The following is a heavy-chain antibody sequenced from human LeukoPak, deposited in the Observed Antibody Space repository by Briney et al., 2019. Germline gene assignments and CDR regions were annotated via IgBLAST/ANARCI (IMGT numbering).Heavy chain of an antibody. CDR1: GYTFTKYY. V-gene: IGHV1-2*02. D-gene: IGHD3-10*01. Sequence: GASVKVSCKASGYTFTKYYMHWVRQAPGQGLEWMGWINPNSGGTNYAQKFQGRVTMTRDTSISTAYMELSRLRSDDTAVYYCAREHMVRGVISYYYYYYMDVWGKGTTVTISS. J-gene: IGHJ6*03. CDR2: INPNSGGT. CDR3: AREHMVRGVISYYYYYYMDV.